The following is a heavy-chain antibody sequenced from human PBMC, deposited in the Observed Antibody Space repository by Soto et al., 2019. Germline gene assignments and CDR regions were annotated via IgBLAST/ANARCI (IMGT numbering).Heavy chain of an antibody. V-gene: IGHV4-4*02. J-gene: IGHJ6*02. Sequence: SETLSLTCAVSSGSISSSNWWSWVRQPPGKGLERNGEIYYSGSTNYNPSLKSRVTISVDTSKNQFSLKLSSVTAADTVVYYCARDLLFQEGDYYYYYGMDVWGQGTTVTVSS. CDR1: SGSISSSNW. CDR2: IYYSGST. D-gene: IGHD3-16*01. CDR3: ARDLLFQEGDYYYYYGMDV.